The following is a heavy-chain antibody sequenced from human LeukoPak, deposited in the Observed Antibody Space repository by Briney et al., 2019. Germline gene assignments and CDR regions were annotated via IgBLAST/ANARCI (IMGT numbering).Heavy chain of an antibody. CDR2: ISYDGSNK. Sequence: GRSLRLSCAASGFTFSTYGMYWVRQAPGKGLEWVAVISYDGSNKYYADSVKGRFTISRENSKNTLHLQMNSLRAEDTAVYYCAKDHYYYGSGIYFMHYFDYWGQGTLVTVSS. V-gene: IGHV3-30*18. J-gene: IGHJ4*02. CDR3: AKDHYYYGSGIYFMHYFDY. D-gene: IGHD3-10*01. CDR1: GFTFSTYG.